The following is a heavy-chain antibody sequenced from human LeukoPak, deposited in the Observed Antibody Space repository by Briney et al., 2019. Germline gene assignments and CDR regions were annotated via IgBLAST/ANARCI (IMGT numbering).Heavy chain of an antibody. CDR3: ASGRRGSSWYFAFDI. CDR1: GFTVNSNY. J-gene: IGHJ3*02. D-gene: IGHD6-13*01. CDR2: IYSGGST. Sequence: PGGSLRLSCAASGFTVNSNYLSWVRRAPGKGLEWVSVIYSGGSTYYADSVKGRFTISRDNSKNTLYLQMNSLRAEDTAVYHCASGRRGSSWYFAFDIWGQGTMVTVSS. V-gene: IGHV3-66*02.